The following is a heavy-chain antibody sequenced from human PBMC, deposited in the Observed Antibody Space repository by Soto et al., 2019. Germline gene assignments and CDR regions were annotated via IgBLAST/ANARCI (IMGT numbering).Heavy chain of an antibody. Sequence: SETLSLTCTVSGGSISSGDYYWSWIRQPPGKGLEWIGNIYYSGSTYYNPSLKSRVTISVDTSKNQLSLKLSSVTAADTAVYYCARSGYSYGPNPLLYWGQGTLVTVSS. J-gene: IGHJ4*02. CDR2: IYYSGST. CDR3: ARSGYSYGPNPLLY. D-gene: IGHD5-18*01. V-gene: IGHV4-30-4*01. CDR1: GGSISSGDYY.